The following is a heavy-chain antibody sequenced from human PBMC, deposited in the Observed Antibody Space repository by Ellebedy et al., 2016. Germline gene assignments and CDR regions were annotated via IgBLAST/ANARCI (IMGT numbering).Heavy chain of an antibody. J-gene: IGHJ4*02. CDR2: IDPSDSHT. D-gene: IGHD5-18*01. Sequence: GESLKISCRVSGYIFTTYWISWVRQMPGKGLEWMGHIDPSDSHTNYSPSFQGHVTISADRSTSTVYLQWSSLKASDTATYYCARPIDTAMDNFDYWGQGTLVTVSS. CDR1: GYIFTTYW. V-gene: IGHV5-10-1*01. CDR3: ARPIDTAMDNFDY.